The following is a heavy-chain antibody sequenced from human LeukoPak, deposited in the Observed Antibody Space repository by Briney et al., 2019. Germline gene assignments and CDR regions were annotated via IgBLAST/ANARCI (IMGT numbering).Heavy chain of an antibody. V-gene: IGHV3-7*01. CDR3: ARGHYGMDV. CDR2: LKWDGSET. J-gene: IGHJ6*02. CDR1: EFTVSNHW. Sequence: GGSLRLSCVASEFTVSNHWMTWVRQAPGKGLEWVANLKWDGSETFYVDSVKGRFTIFRDTAKNSVHLQMNNLRVEDTAVYYCARGHYGMDVWGQGATVTVSS.